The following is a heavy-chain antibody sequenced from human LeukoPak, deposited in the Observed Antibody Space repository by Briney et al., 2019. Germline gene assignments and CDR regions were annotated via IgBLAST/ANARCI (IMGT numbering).Heavy chain of an antibody. CDR2: IIPIFGTA. CDR3: AREDSGYENWFDP. J-gene: IGHJ5*02. D-gene: IGHD5-12*01. CDR1: GGTFSSYA. V-gene: IGHV1-69*05. Sequence: APVKVSCKASGGTFSSYAISWVRQAPGQGLEWMGGIIPIFGTANYAQKFQGRVTITTDESTSTAYMELSSLGSEDTAVYYCAREDSGYENWFDPWGQGTLVTVSS.